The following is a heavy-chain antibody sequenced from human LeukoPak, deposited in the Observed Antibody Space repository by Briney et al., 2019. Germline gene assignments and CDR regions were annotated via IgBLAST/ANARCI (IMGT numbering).Heavy chain of an antibody. V-gene: IGHV1-2*02. J-gene: IGHJ6*03. CDR3: ARPYYDILTGYYNHYYYYMDV. CDR2: INPNSGGT. D-gene: IGHD3-9*01. Sequence: ASVKVSCKASGYTFTGYYMHWVRQAPGQGLEWMGWINPNSGGTNYAQKFQGRVTVTRDTSISTAYMELSRLRSDDTAVYYCARPYYDILTGYYNHYYYYMDVWGKGTTVTVSS. CDR1: GYTFTGYY.